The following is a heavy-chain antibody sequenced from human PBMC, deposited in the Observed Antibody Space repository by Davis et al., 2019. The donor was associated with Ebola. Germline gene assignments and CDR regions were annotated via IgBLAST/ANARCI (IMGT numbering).Heavy chain of an antibody. Sequence: SETLSLTCAVYGGSFSRYYWSWIRQPPGKGLEWIGEINHSGSTNYYPSLKSRVTISVDTSKNQFSLKLSSVTAADTAAYYCARSPRIPMFDPWGQGTLVTVSS. D-gene: IGHD3-3*01. V-gene: IGHV4-34*01. J-gene: IGHJ5*02. CDR2: INHSGST. CDR1: GGSFSRYY. CDR3: ARSPRIPMFDP.